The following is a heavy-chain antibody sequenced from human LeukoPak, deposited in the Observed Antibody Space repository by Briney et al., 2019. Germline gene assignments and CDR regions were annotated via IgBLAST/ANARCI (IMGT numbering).Heavy chain of an antibody. CDR2: INAGNGNT. CDR1: GYTFTSYA. V-gene: IGHV1-3*01. D-gene: IGHD2/OR15-2a*01. Sequence: ASVKVSCKASGYTFTSYAMHWVRQAPGQRLEWMGWINAGNGNTKYSQKFQGRVTITRDTSASTAYMELSSLRSEDTAVYYCASSRGPSGNLCYYYYGMDVWGQGTTVTVSS. CDR3: ASSRGPSGNLCYYYYGMDV. J-gene: IGHJ6*02.